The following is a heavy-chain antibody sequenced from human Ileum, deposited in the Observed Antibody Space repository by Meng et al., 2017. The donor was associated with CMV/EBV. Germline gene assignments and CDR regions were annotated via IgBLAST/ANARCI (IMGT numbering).Heavy chain of an antibody. CDR1: GFSSTRSGLV. CDR3: AQTGPVRDYFQS. D-gene: IGHD1-1*01. CDR2: IYWDDDK. V-gene: IGHV2-5*02. Sequence: QIPLNCCGPTLLKPTHTLWMTRTCAGFSSTRSGLVVGCIRQPPGKALELLALIYWDDDKRYSPSLNNRLTITKDASKNQVVLSMTSMGPVDTATYYCAQTGPVRDYFQSWGQGTLVTVSS. J-gene: IGHJ4*02.